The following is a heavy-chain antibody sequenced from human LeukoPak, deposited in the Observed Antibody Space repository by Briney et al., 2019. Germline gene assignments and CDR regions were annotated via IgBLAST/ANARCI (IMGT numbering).Heavy chain of an antibody. J-gene: IGHJ4*02. CDR2: IRSKAYGGTK. CDR3: TREHSGSYYSFDY. CDR1: GCTFGDYA. D-gene: IGHD1-26*01. V-gene: IGHV3-49*04. Sequence: GRSLRLSCTGSGCTFGDYAMSWVRQAPGKGLVWVGFIRSKAYGGTKEYAAYVKGRFTISRDDSKSIAYLQMNSLKTEDTAVYYCTREHSGSYYSFDYWGQGTLVTVSS.